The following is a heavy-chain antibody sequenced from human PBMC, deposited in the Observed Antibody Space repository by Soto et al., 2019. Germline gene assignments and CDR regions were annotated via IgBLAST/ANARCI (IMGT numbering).Heavy chain of an antibody. J-gene: IGHJ4*02. V-gene: IGHV3-43*01. CDR1: GFTFDDHT. Sequence: EVQLVVSGGLVVRPGGSLRLSCAGSGFTFDDHTMHWVRQAPGKGLEWVSLITCDAGSAFYADSVRGRFTISRDNIKNSLYLQMNSLRTEDSALYYCAKEKDRIFDYWGRGTPVTVSS. CDR2: ITCDAGSA. CDR3: AKEKDRIFDY.